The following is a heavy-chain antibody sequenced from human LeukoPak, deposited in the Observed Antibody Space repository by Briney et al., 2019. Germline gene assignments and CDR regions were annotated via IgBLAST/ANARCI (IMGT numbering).Heavy chain of an antibody. Sequence: GRSLRLSCAGSGFTFSNYAISWVRQAPGTGLDWVSTIDYSGGSTYYADSVKGRFTVSRDNSKNTLYMQMNSLRAEDTAIYYCAKVPYSDYGSGRPPFMDVWGQGTTVAVS. CDR1: GFTFSNYA. D-gene: IGHD3-10*01. V-gene: IGHV3-23*01. J-gene: IGHJ6*02. CDR2: IDYSGGST. CDR3: AKVPYSDYGSGRPPFMDV.